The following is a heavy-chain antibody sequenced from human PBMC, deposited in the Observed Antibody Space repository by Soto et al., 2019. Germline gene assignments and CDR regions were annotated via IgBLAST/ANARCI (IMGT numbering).Heavy chain of an antibody. J-gene: IGHJ4*02. CDR1: SGSFSGYY. D-gene: IGHD3-16*01. V-gene: IGHV4-34*01. CDR3: ARHGGYYFDY. Sequence: KTSETLSLTCAVYSGSFSGYYWSWIRQPPGKGLEWIGELYQGLSIIYNPSLESRVTISGDSSKNQFSLKLRSVTAADTAVYYCARHGGYYFDYCGQGTLVTVSS. CDR2: LYQGLSI.